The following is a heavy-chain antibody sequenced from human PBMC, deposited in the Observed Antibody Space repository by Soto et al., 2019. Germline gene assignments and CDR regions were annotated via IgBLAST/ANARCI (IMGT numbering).Heavy chain of an antibody. CDR1: GFTFSSYA. V-gene: IGHV3-30-3*01. Sequence: HPGGSLRLSCAVSGFTFSSYAMHWVRQAPGKGLGWVAVISYDGSNKYYADSVKGRFTISRDNSKNTLYLQMNSLRAEDTAVYYCARPRNRFLEYYGMDVWGQGTTVTVSS. CDR3: ARPRNRFLEYYGMDV. J-gene: IGHJ6*02. CDR2: ISYDGSNK. D-gene: IGHD3-3*01.